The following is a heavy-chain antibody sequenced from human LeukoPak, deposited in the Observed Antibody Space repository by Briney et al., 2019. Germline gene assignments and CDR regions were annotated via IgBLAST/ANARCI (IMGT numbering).Heavy chain of an antibody. J-gene: IGHJ4*02. D-gene: IGHD4-17*01. Sequence: ASVKVSCKASGYTFTGYYMHWVRQAPGQGLEWMGWINPNSGGTNYAQKFQGRVTMTRDTSISTAYMELSRLRSDDTAVYYCARDDPDDYGDIGDDYWGQGTLVTDSS. CDR1: GYTFTGYY. CDR3: ARDDPDDYGDIGDDY. CDR2: INPNSGGT. V-gene: IGHV1-2*02.